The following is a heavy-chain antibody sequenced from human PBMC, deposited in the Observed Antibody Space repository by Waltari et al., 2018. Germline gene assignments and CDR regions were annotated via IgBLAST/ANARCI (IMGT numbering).Heavy chain of an antibody. D-gene: IGHD3-22*01. Sequence: QLQLQESGPGLVKPSETLSLTCTVSGGSISSSSYYWGWIRQPPGKGLEWIGSIYYSRSTYYNPSLKSRVTISVDTSKNQFSLKLSSVTAADTAVYYCASYYYDSSGYRRHFDYWGQGTLVTVSS. CDR3: ASYYYDSSGYRRHFDY. V-gene: IGHV4-39*07. CDR1: GGSISSSSYY. J-gene: IGHJ4*02. CDR2: IYYSRST.